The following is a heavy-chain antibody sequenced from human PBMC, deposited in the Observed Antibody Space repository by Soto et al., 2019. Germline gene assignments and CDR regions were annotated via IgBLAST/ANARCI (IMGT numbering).Heavy chain of an antibody. J-gene: IGHJ4*02. Sequence: ASETLSLTCTVSGGSISSGGYYWSWIRQHPGKGLEWIGYIYYSGSTYYNPSLKSRVTISVDTSKNQFSLKLSSVTAADTAVYYCARDLLAGYFDYWGQGTLVTVSS. D-gene: IGHD2-21*01. CDR3: ARDLLAGYFDY. V-gene: IGHV4-31*03. CDR2: IYYSGST. CDR1: GGSISSGGYY.